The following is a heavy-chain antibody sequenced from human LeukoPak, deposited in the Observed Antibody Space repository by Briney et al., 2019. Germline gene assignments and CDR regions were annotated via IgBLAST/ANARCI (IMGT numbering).Heavy chain of an antibody. D-gene: IGHD3-9*01. V-gene: IGHV3-23*01. CDR3: AKGPNYDILTGYYPRGYFDY. CDR1: GFTFSSYA. J-gene: IGHJ4*02. Sequence: GGSLRLSCAASGFTFSSYAMSWVRQAPGKGLEWVSAISGNGGSTYYADSVKGRFTISRDNSKNTLYLQLNSLRAEDTAVYYCAKGPNYDILTGYYPRGYFDYWGQGTLVTVSS. CDR2: ISGNGGST.